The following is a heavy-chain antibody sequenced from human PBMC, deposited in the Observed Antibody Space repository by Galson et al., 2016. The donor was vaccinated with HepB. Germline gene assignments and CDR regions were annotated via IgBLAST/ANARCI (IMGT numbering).Heavy chain of an antibody. CDR1: GFTFSSFD. CDR3: AILKGQVTILDL. Sequence: SLRLSCAASGFTFSSFDMSWVRQAPGGGLEWVSTLDAGNYATHYADSVKGRFTISRDNSKSTLYLQLNSLRAEDTAVYFCAILKGQVTILDLWGQGTLVTGSS. V-gene: IGHV3-23*01. D-gene: IGHD4-17*01. J-gene: IGHJ5*02. CDR2: LDAGNYAT.